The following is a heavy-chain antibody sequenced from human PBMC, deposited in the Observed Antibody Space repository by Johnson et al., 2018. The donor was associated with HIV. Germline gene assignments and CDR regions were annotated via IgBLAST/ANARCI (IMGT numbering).Heavy chain of an antibody. CDR3: ARDRGLRYFDWLSDHDAFDI. V-gene: IGHV3-7*01. Sequence: VQLVESGGGVVQPGRSLRLSCAASGFTFSSYWMSWVRQAPGKGLEWVANIKQDGSEKYYVDSVKGRFTISRDNTKNSLYLKMHSLRAEDTAVFYCARDRGLRYFDWLSDHDAFDIWGQGTMVTVSS. J-gene: IGHJ3*02. CDR2: IKQDGSEK. CDR1: GFTFSSYW. D-gene: IGHD3-9*01.